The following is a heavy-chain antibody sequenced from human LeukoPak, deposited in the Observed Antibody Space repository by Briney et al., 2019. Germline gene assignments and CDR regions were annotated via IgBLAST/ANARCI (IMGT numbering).Heavy chain of an antibody. J-gene: IGHJ3*01. CDR3: ATQYRGAIRGGAFDV. D-gene: IGHD1-26*01. CDR1: GGSISSSTYY. CDR2: IYYSGST. Sequence: SETLSLTCTVSGGSISSSTYYWGWIRQPPGKGLEWIGIIYYSGSTYYNSSLKSRVTVYVDTSKNQFSLKLSSVTAADTAIYYCATQYRGAIRGGAFDVWGQGTMVTVS. V-gene: IGHV4-39*01.